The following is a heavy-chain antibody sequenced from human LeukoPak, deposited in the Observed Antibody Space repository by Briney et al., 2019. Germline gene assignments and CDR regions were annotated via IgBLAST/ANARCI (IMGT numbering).Heavy chain of an antibody. V-gene: IGHV3-23*01. D-gene: IGHD3-9*01. CDR1: GFTFSNYA. J-gene: IGHJ4*02. CDR2: VTGSGGST. CDR3: AKWGDFDILTGYYDSDF. Sequence: GASLRRSCVASGFTFSNYAMSWVRQAPGKRLEWVSAVTGSGGSTYYADSVKGRFTISRDNSRNTLFLQMSSLRAEDTAIYYCAKWGDFDILTGYYDSDFWGQGTLVTVSS.